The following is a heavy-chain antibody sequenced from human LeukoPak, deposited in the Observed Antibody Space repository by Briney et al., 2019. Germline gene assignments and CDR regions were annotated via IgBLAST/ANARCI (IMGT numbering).Heavy chain of an antibody. J-gene: IGHJ6*02. D-gene: IGHD1-26*01. CDR3: ARDRLGVVGARIHYYYGMDV. CDR1: GFTFSSYG. Sequence: GSLRLSCAASGFTFSSYGMHWVRQAPGKGLEWVAVIWYDGSNKYYADSVKGRFTISRDNSKNTLYLQMNSLRAEDTAVYYCARDRLGVVGARIHYYYGMDVWGQGTTVTVSS. V-gene: IGHV3-33*01. CDR2: IWYDGSNK.